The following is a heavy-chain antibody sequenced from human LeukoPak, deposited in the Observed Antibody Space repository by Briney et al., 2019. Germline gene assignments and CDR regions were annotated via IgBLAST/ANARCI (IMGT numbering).Heavy chain of an antibody. CDR2: IKSKTDGGTT. Sequence: PGGSLRLSCAAFGFTFSNAWMSWVRQAPGKGLEWVGRIKSKTDGGTTDYAAPVKGRFTISRDDSKNTLYLQMNSLKTEDTAVYYCTTEQWLVRAPFDYWGQGTLVTVSS. J-gene: IGHJ4*02. D-gene: IGHD6-19*01. V-gene: IGHV3-15*01. CDR1: GFTFSNAW. CDR3: TTEQWLVRAPFDY.